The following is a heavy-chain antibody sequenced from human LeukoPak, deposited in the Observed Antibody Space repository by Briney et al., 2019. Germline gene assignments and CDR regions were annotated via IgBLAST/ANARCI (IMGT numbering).Heavy chain of an antibody. Sequence: GSLRLPCAASGFTFSSHSMNWVRPAPGEGLEWVSSICSSCSLIYYADSVKGRFTISRDNAKNSLYLQMNSLRAEDTAVYYCARHIARDYVWGSYRGGAGFDCWGQGTLVTVSS. CDR2: ICSSCSLI. D-gene: IGHD3-16*02. CDR3: ARHIARDYVWGSYRGGAGFDC. CDR1: GFTFSSHS. J-gene: IGHJ4*02. V-gene: IGHV3-21*01.